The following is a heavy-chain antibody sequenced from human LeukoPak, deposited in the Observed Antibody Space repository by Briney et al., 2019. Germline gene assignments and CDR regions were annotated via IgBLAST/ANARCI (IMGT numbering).Heavy chain of an antibody. CDR3: ARGSGDYGEYYFDY. V-gene: IGHV1-18*01. CDR2: ISAYNGNT. Sequence: VCISAYNGNTNYAQTLQGRVTMTTDTSTSTAYMELRSLRSDDTAVYYCARGSGDYGEYYFDYWGQGTLVTVSS. J-gene: IGHJ4*02. D-gene: IGHD4-17*01.